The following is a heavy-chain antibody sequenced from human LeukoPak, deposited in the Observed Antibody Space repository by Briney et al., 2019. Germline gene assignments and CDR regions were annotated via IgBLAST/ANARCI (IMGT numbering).Heavy chain of an antibody. CDR1: GYTFTSYG. Sequence: ASVKVSCKASGYTFTSYGISWVRQAPGQGLEWMGWINPNSGGTNYAQKFQGWVTMTRDTSISTAYMELSRLRSDDTAVYYCARDSGDYGSGINPFDYWGQGTLVTVSS. D-gene: IGHD3-10*01. V-gene: IGHV1-2*04. J-gene: IGHJ4*02. CDR3: ARDSGDYGSGINPFDY. CDR2: INPNSGGT.